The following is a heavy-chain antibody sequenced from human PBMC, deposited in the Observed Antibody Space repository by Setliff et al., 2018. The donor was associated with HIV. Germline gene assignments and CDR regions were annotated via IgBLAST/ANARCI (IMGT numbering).Heavy chain of an antibody. Sequence: ASVKVSCKASRRTFSEDAINWVRQAPGEGLEWVGGIIHILGTADYAEKFQGRVTITADEPRSTVYLEVSNLRSEDTAVYYCAKAVRGYGSTYYNYYYMDVWGKGTTVTVSS. CDR3: AKAVRGYGSTYYNYYYMDV. CDR1: RRTFSEDA. D-gene: IGHD3-10*01. J-gene: IGHJ6*03. V-gene: IGHV1-69*13. CDR2: IIHILGTA.